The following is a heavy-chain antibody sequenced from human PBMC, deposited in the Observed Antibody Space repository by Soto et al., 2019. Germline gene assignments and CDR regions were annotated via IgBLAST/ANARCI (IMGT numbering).Heavy chain of an antibody. CDR3: ARDRLTGVGIMVGWFDP. J-gene: IGHJ5*02. Sequence: GASVKVSCKASGGTFSSYAISWVLQAPGQGLEWMGGIIPIFGTANYAQKFQGRVTITADESTSTAYMELSSLRSEDTAVYYCARDRLTGVGIMVGWFDPWGQGTLVTVSS. V-gene: IGHV1-69*13. CDR1: GGTFSSYA. CDR2: IIPIFGTA. D-gene: IGHD2-21*01.